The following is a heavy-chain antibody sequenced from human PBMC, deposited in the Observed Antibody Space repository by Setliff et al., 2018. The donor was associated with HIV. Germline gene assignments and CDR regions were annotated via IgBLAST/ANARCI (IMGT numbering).Heavy chain of an antibody. V-gene: IGHV3-23*01. D-gene: IGHD6-13*01. J-gene: IGHJ4*02. Sequence: PGGSLSLSCAASGFTFNSHERNWVRLAPGKGLEWVSSISGSGGTTYYADSVKGRFTISRDSSKNTLYLQMNSLRAEDTAIYYCAKAIRPAAAGTWLGPFDYWGQGTLVTVSS. CDR1: GFTFNSHE. CDR2: ISGSGGTT. CDR3: AKAIRPAAAGTWLGPFDY.